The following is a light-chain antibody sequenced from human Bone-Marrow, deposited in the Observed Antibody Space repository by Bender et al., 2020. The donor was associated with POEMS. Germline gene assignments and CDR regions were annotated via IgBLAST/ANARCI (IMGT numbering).Light chain of an antibody. CDR2: DDR. Sequence: AARITCGGNKIGSQSVHWYQQKAGQAPVMVVFDDRDRPSGIPERFSGSKSGNTATLTISRVEAGDEADYYCQVWDTSSLHRYVFGPGTKVTVL. V-gene: IGLV3-21*02. CDR1: KIGSQS. J-gene: IGLJ1*01. CDR3: QVWDTSSLHRYV.